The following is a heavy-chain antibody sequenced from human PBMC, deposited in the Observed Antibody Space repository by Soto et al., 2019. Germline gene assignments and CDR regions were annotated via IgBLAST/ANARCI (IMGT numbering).Heavy chain of an antibody. CDR1: GVIVRTNY. J-gene: IGHJ4*02. V-gene: IGHV3-53*01. Sequence: WESXSLSCASSGVIVRTNYISWCRQAPGKGLDWVSVFESGGSIYYADSVKGRFIISSEYDKNTLDLKMNSVRVEDTDVYYCDRAGVTQNFFDYWGQGTLVTVSS. CDR3: DRAGVTQNFFDY. D-gene: IGHD2-21*02. CDR2: FESGGSI.